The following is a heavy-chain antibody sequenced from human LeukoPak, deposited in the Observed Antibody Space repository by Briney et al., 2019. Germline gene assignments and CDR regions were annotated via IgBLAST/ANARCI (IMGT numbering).Heavy chain of an antibody. J-gene: IGHJ3*02. V-gene: IGHV3-48*01. CDR2: ISSSSSTI. Sequence: GGSLRLSCAASGFTFSTYSMNWVRQAPGKGLEWVSYISSSSSTIYYADSVKGRFTISRDNAKNSLYLQMNSLRAEDTAVYYCARDQKGDAFDIWGQGTMVTVSS. CDR3: ARDQKGDAFDI. CDR1: GFTFSTYS.